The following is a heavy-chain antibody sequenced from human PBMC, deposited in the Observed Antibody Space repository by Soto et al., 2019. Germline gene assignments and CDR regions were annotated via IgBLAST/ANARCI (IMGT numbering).Heavy chain of an antibody. CDR2: IIPIFGTA. D-gene: IGHD3-10*01. CDR3: ARVGDRGLLLWFGERRAYYYYGMDV. Sequence: QVQLVQSGAEVKKPGSSVKVSCKASGGTFSSYAISWVRQAPGQGLEWMGGIIPIFGTANYAQKFQGRVTITVDKSTSTASMGVSSMRSEDTAVYYCARVGDRGLLLWFGERRAYYYYGMDVWGQGTTVTVSS. CDR1: GGTFSSYA. V-gene: IGHV1-69*06. J-gene: IGHJ6*02.